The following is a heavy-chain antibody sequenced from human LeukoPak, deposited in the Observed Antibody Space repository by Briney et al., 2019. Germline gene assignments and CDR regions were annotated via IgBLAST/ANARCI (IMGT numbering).Heavy chain of an antibody. Sequence: PGGSLRLSCAASGFTFSSYSMNWVRQAPGKGLEWVSSISSSSSYIYYADSVKGRFTISRDNAKNSLYLQMNSLRAEYTAVNYCARHWLLDAFDIWGQGTMVTVSS. CDR2: ISSSSSYI. J-gene: IGHJ3*02. CDR1: GFTFSSYS. D-gene: IGHD3-22*01. V-gene: IGHV3-21*01. CDR3: ARHWLLDAFDI.